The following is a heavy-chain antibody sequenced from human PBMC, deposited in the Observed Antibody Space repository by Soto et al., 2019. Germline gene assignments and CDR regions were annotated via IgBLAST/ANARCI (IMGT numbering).Heavy chain of an antibody. Sequence: QVQLQESGPGLVKPSQTLSLTCTVSGGSISSGGYYWSWIRQHPGNGLEWIGYIYYSGSTYYNPSRKSRVTISVDTSKNQFSLKLSSVTAADTAVYYCATTHCSGGSCYSPFDYWGQGTLVTVSS. J-gene: IGHJ4*02. V-gene: IGHV4-31*03. CDR1: GGSISSGGYY. CDR2: IYYSGST. D-gene: IGHD2-15*01. CDR3: ATTHCSGGSCYSPFDY.